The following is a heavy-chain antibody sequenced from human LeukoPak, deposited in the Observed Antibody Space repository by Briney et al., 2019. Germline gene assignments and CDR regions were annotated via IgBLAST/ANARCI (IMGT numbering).Heavy chain of an antibody. J-gene: IGHJ4*02. Sequence: GESLKISCKGSGYSFTSNWIVWVRQMPGKGLEYMGITNSGDSDTRYSPSFQGQVTISADKSISTAFLQWSSLKASDTAMYYCARRNEDYELDYWGQGTLVTVSS. V-gene: IGHV5-51*01. D-gene: IGHD3-16*01. CDR1: GYSFTSNW. CDR3: ARRNEDYELDY. CDR2: TNSGDSDT.